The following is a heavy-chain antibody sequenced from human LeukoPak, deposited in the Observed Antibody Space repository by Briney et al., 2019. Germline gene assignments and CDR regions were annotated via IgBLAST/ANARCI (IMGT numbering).Heavy chain of an antibody. Sequence: SETLSLTCAVYGGSFSGYYWSWIRQPPGKGLEWIGEINHSGSTNYNPSLKSRDTISVDTSKNQFSLKLSSVTAADTAVYYCARGEGEGSSGSRFDYWGQGTLVTVSS. D-gene: IGHD3-22*01. CDR2: INHSGST. V-gene: IGHV4-34*01. J-gene: IGHJ4*02. CDR3: ARGEGEGSSGSRFDY. CDR1: GGSFSGYY.